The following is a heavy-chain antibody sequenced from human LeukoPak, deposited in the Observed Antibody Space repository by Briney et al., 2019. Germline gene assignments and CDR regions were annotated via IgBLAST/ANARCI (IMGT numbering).Heavy chain of an antibody. CDR1: GGSFSGYY. Sequence: SETLSLTCAVYGGSFSGYYWSWIRHPPGKGLEWIGEINHSGSTNYNPSLKSRVTISVDTSKNQFSLKLSSVTAADRAVYYCATGLYGDHDYWGQGTLVTVSS. D-gene: IGHD4-17*01. V-gene: IGHV4-34*01. CDR2: INHSGST. CDR3: ATGLYGDHDY. J-gene: IGHJ4*02.